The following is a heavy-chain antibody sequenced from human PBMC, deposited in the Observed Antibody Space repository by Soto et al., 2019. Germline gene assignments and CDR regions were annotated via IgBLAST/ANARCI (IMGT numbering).Heavy chain of an antibody. CDR1: GGSISSGCYY. V-gene: IGHV4-31*03. D-gene: IGHD4-17*01. Sequence: QVQLQESGPGLVKPSQTLSLTCTVSGGSISSGCYYWSWIRQHPGKGLEWIGYIYYSGRSYYNPSRKGRVTLSVDTSKNQFSLKLSSVTAADTAVYYCARETTVTDYFDYWGQGTLVTVSS. J-gene: IGHJ4*02. CDR2: IYYSGRS. CDR3: ARETTVTDYFDY.